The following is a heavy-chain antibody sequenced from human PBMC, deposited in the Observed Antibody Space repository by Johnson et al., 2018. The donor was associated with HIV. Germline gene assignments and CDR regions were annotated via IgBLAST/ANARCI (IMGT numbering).Heavy chain of an antibody. V-gene: IGHV3-33*06. CDR1: GFNFSTYG. D-gene: IGHD1/OR15-1a*01. J-gene: IGHJ3*02. CDR2: IWYDGSNK. CDR3: AKGRIGTSSMRGGAFDM. Sequence: QVQLVESGGGVVQPGRSLRLSCTASGFNFSTYGMHWVRQAPGKGLECVAVIWYDGSNKYYGDSVKGRFTISRDNSKNTLYLQMNSLRVEDTAVYYCAKGRIGTSSMRGGAFDMWGQGTMVIVSS.